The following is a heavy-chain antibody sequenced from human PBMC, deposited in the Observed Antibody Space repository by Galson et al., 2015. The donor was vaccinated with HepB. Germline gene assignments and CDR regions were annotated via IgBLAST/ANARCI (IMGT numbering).Heavy chain of an antibody. J-gene: IGHJ3*02. CDR2: IYSDGNT. Sequence: SLRLSCATSGFTVKIYFMSWVRQAPGKGLEWVSSIYSDGNTYYADSVKGRFTISRDNSKNTVHLQMNSLRVDDTAVYYCARDLFSSGWPGDGAFDIRGQGTMVAVSS. D-gene: IGHD6-19*01. CDR1: GFTVKIYF. V-gene: IGHV3-66*01. CDR3: ARDLFSSGWPGDGAFDI.